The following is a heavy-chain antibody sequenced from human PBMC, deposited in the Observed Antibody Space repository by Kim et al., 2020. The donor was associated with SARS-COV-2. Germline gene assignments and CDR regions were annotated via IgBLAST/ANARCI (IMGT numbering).Heavy chain of an antibody. CDR2: ISSSSSYI. CDR3: ASLPDPRSLIVVVIPT. Sequence: GGSLRLSCAASGFTFSSYSMNWVRQAPGKGLEWVSSISSSSSYIYYADSVKGRFTISRDNAKNSLYLQMNSLRAEDTAVYYCASLPDPRSLIVVVIPTWGQGTLVTVSS. CDR1: GFTFSSYS. D-gene: IGHD3-22*01. V-gene: IGHV3-21*01. J-gene: IGHJ5*02.